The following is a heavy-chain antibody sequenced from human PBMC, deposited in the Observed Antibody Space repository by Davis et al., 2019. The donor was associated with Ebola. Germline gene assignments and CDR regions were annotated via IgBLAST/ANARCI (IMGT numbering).Heavy chain of an antibody. J-gene: IGHJ4*02. Sequence: SETLSLTCTVSGYSISNGFSWGWIRQPPGKGLEWIGSIYHNGRTNYNPSLKSRLTISLDTSNNQFSLKLSSVTAADTAVYYCARRRGWDGSGTFLLDYWGQGILVTVSS. D-gene: IGHD3-22*01. CDR3: ARRRGWDGSGTFLLDY. V-gene: IGHV4-38-2*02. CDR2: IYHNGRT. CDR1: GYSISNGFS.